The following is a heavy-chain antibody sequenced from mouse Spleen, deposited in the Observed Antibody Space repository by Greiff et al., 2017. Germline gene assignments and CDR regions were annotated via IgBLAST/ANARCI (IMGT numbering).Heavy chain of an antibody. V-gene: IGHV5-9*04. CDR3: ARQGRGYYAMDY. CDR1: GFTFSSYA. CDR2: ISSGGGNT. Sequence: EVKLMESGGGLVKLGGSLKLSCAASGFTFSSYAMSWVRQTPEKRLEWVATISSGGGNTYYPDSVKGRFTISRDNAKNTLYLQMSSLKSEDTAMYYCARQGRGYYAMDYWGQGTSVTVSS. J-gene: IGHJ4*01.